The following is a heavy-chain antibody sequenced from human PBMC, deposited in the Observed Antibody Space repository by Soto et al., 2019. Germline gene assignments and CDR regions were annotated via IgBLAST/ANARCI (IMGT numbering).Heavy chain of an antibody. J-gene: IGHJ3*02. CDR2: IYYSGST. Sequence: QVQLQESGPGLVKPSQTLSLTCTVSGGSISSGDYYWSWIRQPPGKGLEWIGYIYYSGSTYYNPSVKSRVTISVDTSKNQFSLKLSSVTAADTAVYYCAREMGPALRAFDIWGQGTMVTVSS. V-gene: IGHV4-30-4*01. D-gene: IGHD1-26*01. CDR3: AREMGPALRAFDI. CDR1: GGSISSGDYY.